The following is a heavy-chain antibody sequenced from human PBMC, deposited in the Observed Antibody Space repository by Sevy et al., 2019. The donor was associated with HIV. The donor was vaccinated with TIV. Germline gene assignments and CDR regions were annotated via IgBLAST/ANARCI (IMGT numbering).Heavy chain of an antibody. V-gene: IGHV1-8*01. CDR1: GYTFTSYD. CDR2: MHPSSGNT. J-gene: IGHJ4*02. D-gene: IGHD3-9*01. CDR3: GGGFDILTSYSFSF. Sequence: ASVKVSCKASGYTFTSYDINWVRQATGQGLEWMGRMHPSSGNTDYAQKFQGRVTMTRNTSISTAYMELSSLRSEDTAVYFCGGGFDILTSYSFSFWGQGSPVTVSS.